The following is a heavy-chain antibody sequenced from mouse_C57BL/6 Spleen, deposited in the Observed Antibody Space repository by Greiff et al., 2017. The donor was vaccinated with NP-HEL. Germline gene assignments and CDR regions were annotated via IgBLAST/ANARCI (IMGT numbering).Heavy chain of an antibody. CDR2: IDPSDSET. Sequence: QVQLQQPGAELVRPGSSVKLSCKASGYTFTSYWMHWVKQRPIQGLEWIGNIDPSDSETHYNQKFKDKATLTVDKSSSTAYMQLSSLTSEDSAVYYSARSTMVTTWYFDVWGTGTTVTVSS. CDR3: ARSTMVTTWYFDV. V-gene: IGHV1-52*01. J-gene: IGHJ1*03. CDR1: GYTFTSYW. D-gene: IGHD2-2*01.